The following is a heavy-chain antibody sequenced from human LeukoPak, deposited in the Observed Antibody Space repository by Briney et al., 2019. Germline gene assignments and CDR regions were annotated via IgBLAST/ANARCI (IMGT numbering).Heavy chain of an antibody. D-gene: IGHD5-18*01. Sequence: ASVKVSCKASGYTFTGYYMHWVRQAPGQGLEWMGWINPSTGDTKFAQIFQGRVTMTRDTSINTAYMELSRLRSDDTAVYYCARGRYSYAYFDFWGQGTLVTVSP. CDR3: ARGRYSYAYFDF. CDR2: INPSTGDT. J-gene: IGHJ4*02. CDR1: GYTFTGYY. V-gene: IGHV1-2*02.